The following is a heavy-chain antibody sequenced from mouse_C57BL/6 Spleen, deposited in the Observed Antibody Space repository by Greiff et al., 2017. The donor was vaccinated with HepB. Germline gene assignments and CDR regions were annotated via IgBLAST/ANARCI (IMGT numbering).Heavy chain of an antibody. CDR1: GYTFTSYG. CDR3: ARRDYGSSFDY. J-gene: IGHJ2*01. V-gene: IGHV1-81*01. D-gene: IGHD1-1*01. Sequence: QVQLKESGAELARPGASVKLSCKASGYTFTSYGISWVKQRTGQGLEWIGEIYPRSGNTYYNEKFKGKATLTADKSSSTAYMELRSLTSEDSAVYFCARRDYGSSFDYWGQGTTLTVSS. CDR2: IYPRSGNT.